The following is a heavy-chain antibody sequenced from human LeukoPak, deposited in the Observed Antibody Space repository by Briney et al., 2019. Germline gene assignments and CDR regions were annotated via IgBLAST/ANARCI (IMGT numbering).Heavy chain of an antibody. CDR3: ARAGVRGYSYGSMDY. CDR2: IYHSGST. CDR1: GGSFSGYY. D-gene: IGHD5-18*01. V-gene: IGHV4-34*01. Sequence: PSETLSLTCAVYGGSFSGYYWSWIRQPPGKGLEWIGEIYHSGSTNYNPSLKSRVTISVDKSKNQFSLKLSSVTAADTAVYYCARAGVRGYSYGSMDYWGQGTLVTVSS. J-gene: IGHJ4*02.